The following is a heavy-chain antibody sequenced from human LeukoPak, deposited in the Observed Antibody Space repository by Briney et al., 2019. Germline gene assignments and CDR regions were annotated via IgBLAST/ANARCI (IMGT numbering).Heavy chain of an antibody. CDR2: IYTSGST. D-gene: IGHD3-22*01. Sequence: SETLSLTCTVSGGSISSYYWSWIRQPPGKGLEWIGYIYTSGSTNYNPSLKSRVTILEDTSKSQFSLKLSSVTAADTAVYYCARHDSSGYPDWGQGTLVTVSS. J-gene: IGHJ4*02. CDR3: ARHDSSGYPD. V-gene: IGHV4-4*09. CDR1: GGSISSYY.